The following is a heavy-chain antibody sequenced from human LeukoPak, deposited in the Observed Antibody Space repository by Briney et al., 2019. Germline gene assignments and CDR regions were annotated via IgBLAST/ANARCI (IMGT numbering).Heavy chain of an antibody. V-gene: IGHV3-66*01. CDR1: GFTVSSNY. D-gene: IGHD3-22*01. CDR2: IYSGGST. Sequence: GGSLRLSCAASGFTVSSNYMSWVRQAPGKGLEWVSVIYSGGSTYYADSVRGRFTISRDNSKNTLYLQMNSLRAEDTAVYYCARESGFYYYDSSGHADYWGQGTLVTVSS. J-gene: IGHJ4*02. CDR3: ARESGFYYYDSSGHADY.